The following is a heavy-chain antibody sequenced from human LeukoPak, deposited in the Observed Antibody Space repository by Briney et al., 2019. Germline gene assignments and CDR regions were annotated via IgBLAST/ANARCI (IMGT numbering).Heavy chain of an antibody. CDR3: SRISLSGWANDY. V-gene: IGHV3-74*01. D-gene: IGHD6-19*01. J-gene: IGHJ4*02. CDR2: ISSDGSST. Sequence: PGGSLRLSCAASGFTFSSYWMHWVRQAPGKGLVWVTRISSDGSSTSYADSVKGRFIISRVNAKNKLYLQMRSLRAEDSAMYYCSRISLSGWANDYWGQGTLVTVSS. CDR1: GFTFSSYW.